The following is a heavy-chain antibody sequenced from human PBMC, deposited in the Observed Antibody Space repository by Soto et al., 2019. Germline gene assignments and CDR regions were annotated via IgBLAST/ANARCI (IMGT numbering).Heavy chain of an antibody. Sequence: SETLSLTCAVSGVSVSRGSYYWNWIRQPPGKGLEWIGYISYSGGTTYNPSLRSRATLSVDRSMNQFSLRLNSVPAAATAMYYCATDPPCSSDCGFDVWGQGTTVTVSS. D-gene: IGHD2-15*01. V-gene: IGHV4-61*01. CDR2: ISYSGGT. J-gene: IGHJ6*02. CDR1: GVSVSRGSYY. CDR3: ATDPPCSSDCGFDV.